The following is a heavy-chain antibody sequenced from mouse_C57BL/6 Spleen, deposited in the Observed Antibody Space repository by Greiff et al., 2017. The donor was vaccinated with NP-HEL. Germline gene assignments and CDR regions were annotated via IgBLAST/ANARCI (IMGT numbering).Heavy chain of an antibody. D-gene: IGHD1-1*01. V-gene: IGHV14-1*01. J-gene: IGHJ1*03. CDR2: IDPEDGDT. CDR3: TNYYGSSHWYFDV. CDR1: GFNIKDYY. Sequence: EVKLMESGAELVRPGASVKLSCTASGFNIKDYYMHWVKQRPEQGLEWIGRIDPEDGDTEYAPKFQGKATMTADTSSNTAYLQLSSLTSEDTAVYYCTNYYGSSHWYFDVWGTGTTVTVSS.